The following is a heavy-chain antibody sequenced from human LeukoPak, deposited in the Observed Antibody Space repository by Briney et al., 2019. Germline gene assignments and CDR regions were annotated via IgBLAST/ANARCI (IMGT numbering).Heavy chain of an antibody. V-gene: IGHV3-66*02. Sequence: GGSLRLSCAASGFTVSSNYMSWVRQAPGKGLEWVSVLYSGGRTYYADSVEGRFTISRDNSKNTLYLQMNSLGAEDTAVYYCARMCMSTGCFPHIKAAGMFDSWGQGTLVTVSS. CDR1: GFTVSSNY. CDR2: LYSGGRT. CDR3: ARMCMSTGCFPHIKAAGMFDS. D-gene: IGHD2-2*01. J-gene: IGHJ4*02.